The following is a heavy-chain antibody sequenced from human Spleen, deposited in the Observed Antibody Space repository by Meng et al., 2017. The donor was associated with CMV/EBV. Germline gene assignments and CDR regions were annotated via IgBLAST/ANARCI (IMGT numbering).Heavy chain of an antibody. Sequence: GSLRLSCTVSGGSISSSYWSWIRQPPGKGLEWIGYSGSTNYNPSLQSRVTISVDTSKNQFSLKLRSVTAADTAVYFCARVTTLNWFDSWGQGSLVTVSS. CDR2: SGST. CDR1: GGSISSSY. CDR3: ARVTTLNWFDS. J-gene: IGHJ5*01. V-gene: IGHV4-59*01. D-gene: IGHD4-11*01.